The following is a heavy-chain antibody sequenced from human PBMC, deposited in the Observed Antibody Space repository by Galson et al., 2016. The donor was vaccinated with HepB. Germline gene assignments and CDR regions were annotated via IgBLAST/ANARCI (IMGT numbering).Heavy chain of an antibody. J-gene: IGHJ6*04. CDR1: GFSFSYFG. V-gene: IGHV3-30*18. CDR2: MSFDGKRE. Sequence: LRLSCAASGFSFSYFGMHWVRQAPGKGLEWVAVMSFDGKREQYSDSVKGRFTVSRDNSANTIYLQMDSLRLEDTATYFCAKDRKEGRRGRQAALKGPGGAVYGMDVWGKGTTVIVSS. D-gene: IGHD3-10*01. CDR3: AKDRKEGRRGRQAALKGPGGAVYGMDV.